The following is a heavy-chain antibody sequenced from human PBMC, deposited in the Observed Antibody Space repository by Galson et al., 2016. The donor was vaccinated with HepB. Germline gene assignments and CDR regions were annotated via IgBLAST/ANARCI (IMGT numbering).Heavy chain of an antibody. J-gene: IGHJ4*02. CDR1: GFTLSHYW. V-gene: IGHV3-74*01. D-gene: IGHD3-3*01. Sequence: SLRLACAASGFTLSHYWMHWVRQFPGKGLEWVSRISSNGSNTDYADSVKGRFTISRDNAKSTLFLQMNSLRAEDTALYFCARDDVWSGPSIDSSGQGTLVTVSS. CDR2: ISSNGSNT. CDR3: ARDDVWSGPSIDS.